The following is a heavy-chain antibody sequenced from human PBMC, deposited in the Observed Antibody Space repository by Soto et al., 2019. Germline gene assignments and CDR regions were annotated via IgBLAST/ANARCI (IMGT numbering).Heavy chain of an antibody. CDR3: ARTYSSSWSPFDY. J-gene: IGHJ4*02. CDR2: ISQSGST. V-gene: IGHV4-34*01. Sequence: QVQLQQWGAGLLKPSETLSLTCAVYGGSFSGYYWSWIRQPPGKGLGWIGEISQSGSTNYNPSLKSRVTISVDTSKTQFSLTLSSVTAAATAVYYCARTYSSSWSPFDYWGQGTLVTVSS. CDR1: GGSFSGYY. D-gene: IGHD6-13*01.